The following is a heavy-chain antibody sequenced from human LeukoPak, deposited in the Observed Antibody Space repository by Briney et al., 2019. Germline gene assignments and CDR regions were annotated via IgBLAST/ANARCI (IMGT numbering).Heavy chain of an antibody. D-gene: IGHD6-13*01. J-gene: IGHJ6*02. V-gene: IGHV4-39*07. CDR1: GGSISSSSYY. CDR2: IYYSGST. CDR3: AREVGRYIAAAGNYYGMDV. Sequence: SETLSLTCTVSGGSISSSSYYWGWIRQPPGKGLEWIGSIYYSGSTYYNPSLKSRVTISVDTSKNQFSLKLSSVTAADTAVYYCAREVGRYIAAAGNYYGMDVWGQGTTVTVSS.